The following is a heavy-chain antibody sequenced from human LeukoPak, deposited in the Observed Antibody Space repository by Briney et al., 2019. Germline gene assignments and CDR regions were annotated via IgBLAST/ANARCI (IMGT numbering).Heavy chain of an antibody. CDR1: GYTFTSYD. D-gene: IGHD5-18*01. J-gene: IGHJ4*02. Sequence: ASVKVSCKASGYTFTSYDINWVRQATGQGLEWMGWMNPKSGNTGHAQKFQGRVTITRDTSISTVYMELSSLRSEDTAVYYCARGPQRSAGLGYSYGLGVCWGQGTLVTVSS. V-gene: IGHV1-8*03. CDR2: MNPKSGNT. CDR3: ARGPQRSAGLGYSYGLGVC.